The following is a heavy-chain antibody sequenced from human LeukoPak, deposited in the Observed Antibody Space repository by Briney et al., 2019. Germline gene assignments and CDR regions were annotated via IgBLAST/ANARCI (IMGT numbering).Heavy chain of an antibody. J-gene: IGHJ4*02. V-gene: IGHV3-23*01. CDR1: GFIFSSYA. D-gene: IGHD1-26*01. CDR2: IGSSGTNI. Sequence: GGSLRLSCAASGFIFSSYAMTWVRQAPGKGLEWVSTIGSSGTNIYFADSVKGRFTISRDNSKNTLYLQMNSLRAEDTAVYHCAKGGGSPWTKFDYWGQGTLVTVSS. CDR3: AKGGGSPWTKFDY.